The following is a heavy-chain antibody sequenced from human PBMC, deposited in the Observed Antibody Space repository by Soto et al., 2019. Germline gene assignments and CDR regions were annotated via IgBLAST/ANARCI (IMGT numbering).Heavy chain of an antibody. J-gene: IGHJ6*02. D-gene: IGHD6-19*01. Sequence: GESLKISCKGSGYDFATYWIGWVRQMPGKGLELRGIIYPGDSDTKYSPSFQGQVTISVDKSISTAYLQWSSLKASDTAMYYCARQRYNSGPTDNDMDVWGQGTTVTVSS. CDR3: ARQRYNSGPTDNDMDV. CDR2: IYPGDSDT. CDR1: GYDFATYW. V-gene: IGHV5-51*01.